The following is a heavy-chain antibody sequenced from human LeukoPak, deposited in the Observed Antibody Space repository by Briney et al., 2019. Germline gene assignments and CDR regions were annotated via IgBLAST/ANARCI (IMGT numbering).Heavy chain of an antibody. CDR2: INPNSGNT. CDR3: VGGAPNWGFDY. J-gene: IGHJ4*02. Sequence: ASVKVSCKASGYTFTGYYMHWVRQSPGQGLEWMGRINPNSGNTGYAQKFQGRVTMTRNTSISTAYMELTSLRSEDTAVYYCVGGAPNWGFDYWGQGTLVTVSS. V-gene: IGHV1-8*02. D-gene: IGHD7-27*01. CDR1: GYTFTGYY.